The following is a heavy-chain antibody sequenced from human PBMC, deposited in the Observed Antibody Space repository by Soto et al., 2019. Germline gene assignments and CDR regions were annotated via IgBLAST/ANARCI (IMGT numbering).Heavy chain of an antibody. CDR1: GFTFSNAW. CDR3: TTFSLHYCTGGSC. V-gene: IGHV3-15*01. CDR2: IKSKTDGGTT. D-gene: IGHD2-8*02. J-gene: IGHJ4*02. Sequence: EVQLVESGGGLVKPGGSLRLSCAASGFTFSNAWMTWVRQAPGEGLEWVGRIKSKTDGGTTDYAAPVKGRFTISRDDSKNTLYLQMNSLKTEDTALYYCTTFSLHYCTGGSCWGQGTLVTVSS.